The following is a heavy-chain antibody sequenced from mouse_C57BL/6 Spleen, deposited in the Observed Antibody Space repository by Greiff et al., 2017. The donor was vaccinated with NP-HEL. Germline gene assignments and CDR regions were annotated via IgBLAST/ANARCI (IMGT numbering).Heavy chain of an antibody. CDR1: GYTFTSYG. D-gene: IGHD1-1*01. Sequence: VQLQRSGAELARPGASVKLSCKASGYTFTSYGISWVKQRTGQGLEWIGEIYPRSGNTYYNEKFKGKATLTADKSSSTAYMELRSLTSEDSAVYFCYGRGAYWGQGTLVTVSA. CDR2: IYPRSGNT. J-gene: IGHJ3*01. V-gene: IGHV1-81*01. CDR3: YGRGAY.